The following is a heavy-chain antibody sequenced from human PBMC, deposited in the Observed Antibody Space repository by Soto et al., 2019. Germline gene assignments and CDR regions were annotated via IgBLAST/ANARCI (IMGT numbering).Heavy chain of an antibody. CDR3: ARDGQQLAPYAMDV. D-gene: IGHD6-13*01. CDR1: GFTFGNNA. Sequence: QVQLVESGGNMVQPGRSLRLSCAASGFTFGNNAMHWVRHAAGKGLEWVAQIWFDGNNKYYTDSVKGRFTISRDNLKNALSLQMDSLRADDTAVYYCARDGQQLAPYAMDVWGQGTTVIVSS. J-gene: IGHJ6*02. V-gene: IGHV3-33*01. CDR2: IWFDGNNK.